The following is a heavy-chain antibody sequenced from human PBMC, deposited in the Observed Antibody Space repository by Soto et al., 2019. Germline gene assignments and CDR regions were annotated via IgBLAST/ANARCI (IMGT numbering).Heavy chain of an antibody. CDR3: ARSIAARMDGMDV. Sequence: QVQLVQSGAEVKKPGASVKVSCKASGYTFTSYYMHWVRQAPGQGLEWMGIINPSGGSTSYAQKFKGRVTMTRDTSTSTVYMELSSLRSEDTAVYYCARSIAARMDGMDVWGQGTTVTVSS. J-gene: IGHJ6*02. CDR2: INPSGGST. V-gene: IGHV1-46*01. CDR1: GYTFTSYY. D-gene: IGHD6-25*01.